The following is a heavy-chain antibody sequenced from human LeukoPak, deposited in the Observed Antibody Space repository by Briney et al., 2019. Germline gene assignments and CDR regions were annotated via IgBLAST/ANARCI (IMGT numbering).Heavy chain of an antibody. V-gene: IGHV3-30*02. J-gene: IGHJ4*02. CDR1: GFTFSSYW. CDR2: VRLDGSES. Sequence: GGSLRLSCAASGFTFSSYWMSWVRQAPGEGLEWVATVRLDGSESYFADSVKGRFTISRDNSKNTLSLQMNSLRVEDTAMYYCAKDPGYRDFWGQGTLVTVSS. D-gene: IGHD5-18*01. CDR3: AKDPGYRDF.